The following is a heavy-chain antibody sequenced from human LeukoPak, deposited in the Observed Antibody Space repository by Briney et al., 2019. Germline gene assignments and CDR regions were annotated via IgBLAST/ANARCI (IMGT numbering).Heavy chain of an antibody. CDR1: GGSISSGSYY. V-gene: IGHV4-31*03. CDR3: ARDRGRTGVDY. CDR2: IYYSGST. J-gene: IGHJ4*02. Sequence: SETLSLTCTVSGGSISSGSYYWSWIRQHPGKGLEWIGYIYYSGSTYYNPSLKSRVTISVDTSKNQFSLKLSSVTAADTAVYYCARDRGRTGVDYWGQGTLVTVSS. D-gene: IGHD3-10*01.